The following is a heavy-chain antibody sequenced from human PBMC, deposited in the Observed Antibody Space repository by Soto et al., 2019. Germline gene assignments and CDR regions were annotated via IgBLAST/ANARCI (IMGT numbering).Heavy chain of an antibody. D-gene: IGHD3-10*01. CDR3: VGGEDGYYYYYGMDV. J-gene: IGHJ6*02. V-gene: IGHV4-39*01. CDR1: GGSISSSSYY. CDR2: IYYSGST. Sequence: QLQLQESGPGLVKPSETLSLTCTVSGGSISSSSYYWGWIRQPPGKGLEWIGSIYYSGSTYYNPSLKSRVTISVDTSKNQFSLKLSSVTAADTAVYYCVGGEDGYYYYYGMDVWGQGTTVTVSS.